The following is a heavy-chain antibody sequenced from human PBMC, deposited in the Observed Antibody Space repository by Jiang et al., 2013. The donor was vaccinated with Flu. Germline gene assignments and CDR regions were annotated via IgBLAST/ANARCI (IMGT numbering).Heavy chain of an antibody. CDR3: ARVRSGTTLRIPNYFDY. J-gene: IGHJ4*02. V-gene: IGHV1-69*04. CDR2: IITILGIA. D-gene: IGHD1-7*01. CDR1: GGTFSSYA. Sequence: GGTFSSYAISWVRQAPGQGLEWMGRIITILGIANYAQKFQGRVTITADKSTSTAYMELSSLRSEDTAVYYCARVRSGTTLRIPNYFDYWGQGTLVTVSS.